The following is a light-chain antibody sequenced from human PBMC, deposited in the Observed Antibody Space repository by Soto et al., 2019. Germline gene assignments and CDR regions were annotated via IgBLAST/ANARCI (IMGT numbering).Light chain of an antibody. Sequence: EIVLTQSPGTLSLSPGERATLSCRASQSVSSSYLAWYQQKPGQAPRLLIYGASSRATGIPDRFSGSGSGTYFPLTISRLEPEDFALYYCQQYGSSQLTFGGGTKVEIK. CDR1: QSVSSSY. J-gene: IGKJ4*01. CDR2: GAS. V-gene: IGKV3-20*01. CDR3: QQYGSSQLT.